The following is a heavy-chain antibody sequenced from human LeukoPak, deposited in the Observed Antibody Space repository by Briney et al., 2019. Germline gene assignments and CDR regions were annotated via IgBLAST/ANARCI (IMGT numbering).Heavy chain of an antibody. J-gene: IGHJ4*02. CDR3: ASGSYYREY. CDR1: GFTFSNAW. Sequence: GGSLRLSCAAAGFTFSNAWMSWVRQAPGKGREWVGRIKSKTDGGTTDYAAPVKGRFTISRDDSKNTLYLEMNSLKTEDTAVYYWASGSYYREYWGQGTLVTVSS. CDR2: IKSKTDGGTT. V-gene: IGHV3-15*01. D-gene: IGHD1-26*01.